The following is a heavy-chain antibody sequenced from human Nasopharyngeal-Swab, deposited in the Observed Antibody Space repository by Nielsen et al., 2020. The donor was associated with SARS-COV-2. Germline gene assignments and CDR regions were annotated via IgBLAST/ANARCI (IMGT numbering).Heavy chain of an antibody. Sequence: SETLSLTCSVSGDSITNTAYYWGWIRQPPGKGLEWIANIYYSGITYNNPSLKSRVTISVDTSKNKLSLRLRSVTTADTAVYYCARTTHYDYVWGSHRPPNYFVYWGQGTLVTVSS. D-gene: IGHD3-16*01. CDR2: IYYSGIT. CDR3: ARTTHYDYVWGSHRPPNYFVY. J-gene: IGHJ4*02. V-gene: IGHV4-39*01. CDR1: GDSITNTAYY.